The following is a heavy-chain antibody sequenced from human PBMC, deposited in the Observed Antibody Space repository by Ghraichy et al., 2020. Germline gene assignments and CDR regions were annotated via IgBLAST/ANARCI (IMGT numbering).Heavy chain of an antibody. CDR3: ARDPLDHYRLGWVANLYLFDL. CDR2: IYRDGSST. CDR1: GFTFSSYC. D-gene: IGHD3-16*01. V-gene: IGHV3-74*01. Sequence: GGSLRLSCAASGFTFSSYCMHWVRQAPGKGLVWVSLIYRDGSSTCYADSVKGRFTISRDNAKNTLYLQMNSLRAEDTAVYYCARDPLDHYRLGWVANLYLFDLWGQGTLVTVSS. J-gene: IGHJ5*02.